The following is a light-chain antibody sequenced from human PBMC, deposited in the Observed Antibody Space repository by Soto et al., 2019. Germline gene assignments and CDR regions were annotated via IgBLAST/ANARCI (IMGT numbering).Light chain of an antibody. Sequence: EIVLRQSHATLSVSPGERATLSCRASQSISSLLAWYQQKPGQAPRLLIYSASTRATGIPARFSGSGSGTDFTLTISRLEPEDFAVYYCQHFVNSLTWTFGQGTKVDI. CDR1: QSISSL. CDR2: SAS. J-gene: IGKJ1*01. CDR3: QHFVNSLTWT. V-gene: IGKV3-15*01.